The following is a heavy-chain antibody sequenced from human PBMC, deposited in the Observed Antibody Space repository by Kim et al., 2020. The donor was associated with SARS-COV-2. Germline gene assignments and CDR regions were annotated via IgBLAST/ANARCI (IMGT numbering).Heavy chain of an antibody. V-gene: IGHV3-9*01. CDR2: ITWNSVTI. CDR1: GFTFGDYA. CDR3: AKDGKGAAAGDFDS. J-gene: IGHJ4*02. D-gene: IGHD6-13*01. Sequence: GGSLRLSCAASGFTFGDYAMHWVRQAPGKGLEWVSSITWNSVTIGYADSVKGRFTISRDNAKNSLYLQMNSLRAEDTALYYCAKDGKGAAAGDFDSWGQGTLVTVSS.